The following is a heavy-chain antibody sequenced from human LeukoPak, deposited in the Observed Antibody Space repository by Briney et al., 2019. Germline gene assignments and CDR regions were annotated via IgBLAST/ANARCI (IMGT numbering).Heavy chain of an antibody. D-gene: IGHD1-1*01. CDR1: GFTFSSYA. CDR3: AKDLGERDATTYYFDY. CDR2: ISDSGGST. J-gene: IGHJ4*02. V-gene: IGHV3-23*01. Sequence: GGSLRLSCAASGFTFSSYAMSWVRQAPGKGLEWVSAISDSGGSTYYADSVEGRFSISRDNSKNTLYLQMNGLRAEDTAVYYCAKDLGERDATTYYFDYWGQGSLVTVSS.